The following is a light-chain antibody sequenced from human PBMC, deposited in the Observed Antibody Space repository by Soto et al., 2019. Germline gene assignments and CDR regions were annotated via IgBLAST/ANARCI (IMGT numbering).Light chain of an antibody. CDR2: RHN. J-gene: IGLJ2*01. CDR1: SSNIGSNA. V-gene: IGLV1-44*01. Sequence: QSVLTQPPSASGTPGQRVTISCSGSSSNIGSNAVNWYQQLPGTAPKLLIYRHNQRPSGVPDRFSGSKSRTSASLAISGLQSEDEGDYYCTTCDDSLNGLLFGGGTKVTVL. CDR3: TTCDDSLNGLL.